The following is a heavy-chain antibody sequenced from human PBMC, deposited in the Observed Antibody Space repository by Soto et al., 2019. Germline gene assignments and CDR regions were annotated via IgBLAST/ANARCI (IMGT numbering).Heavy chain of an antibody. Sequence: EVQLVESGGGLVQPGESLRLSCAASGFTFTSYSMNWVRQAPGKGLEWVSYIRGTTHYADSVKGRFTISRDNAGSSLYLQMNSLRADDTAVYYCARDDSFAFDIWGQGTMVTVSS. CDR3: ARDDSFAFDI. CDR2: IRGTT. D-gene: IGHD2-21*01. V-gene: IGHV3-48*01. J-gene: IGHJ3*02. CDR1: GFTFTSYS.